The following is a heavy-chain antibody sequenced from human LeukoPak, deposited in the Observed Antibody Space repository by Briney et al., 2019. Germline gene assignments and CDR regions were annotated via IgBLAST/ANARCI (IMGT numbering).Heavy chain of an antibody. CDR3: AKWPEGAMDYFDY. V-gene: IGHV3-23*01. J-gene: IGHJ4*02. CDR2: ISGDGTRT. CDR1: GFSFSSYA. D-gene: IGHD3-16*01. Sequence: GGSLRLSCAASGFSFSSYAMTWARQAPVKGLEWVSAISGDGTRTYYADSVKGRFTISRDNSKSTLYLEMSSLRVEDTAIYYCAKWPEGAMDYFDYWGQGTLVTVSS.